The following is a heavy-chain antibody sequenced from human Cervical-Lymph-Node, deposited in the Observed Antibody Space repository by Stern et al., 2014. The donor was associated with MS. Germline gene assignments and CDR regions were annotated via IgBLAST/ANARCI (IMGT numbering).Heavy chain of an antibody. CDR3: ARRESGYYHVDY. J-gene: IGHJ4*02. CDR1: GYSFTSYW. Sequence: EVQLVESGAEVKKPGESLKIACKGSGYSFTSYWIAWVRQTPGKGLEWMGLIYPGDSDTKYNPAFQGQVTISADRYSSTAYLHWTSLKASDTAMYFCARRESGYYHVDYWGQGTLVTVSS. D-gene: IGHD5-18*01. V-gene: IGHV5-51*01. CDR2: IYPGDSDT.